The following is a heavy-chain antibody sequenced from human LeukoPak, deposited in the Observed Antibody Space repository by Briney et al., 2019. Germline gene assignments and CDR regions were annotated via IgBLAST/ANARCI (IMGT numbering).Heavy chain of an antibody. Sequence: GGSLRLSCAGSGLTFSNHAMTWVRQAPGKGLEYVAESSGSGRDTYYADSVQGRFTISRDNSKNTLYLQMNSLRAEDTAEYYCGRRTQDGYNSPIDYWGQGTLVTVSS. CDR1: GLTFSNHA. CDR3: GRRTQDGYNSPIDY. V-gene: IGHV3-23*01. CDR2: SSGSGRDT. J-gene: IGHJ4*02. D-gene: IGHD5-24*01.